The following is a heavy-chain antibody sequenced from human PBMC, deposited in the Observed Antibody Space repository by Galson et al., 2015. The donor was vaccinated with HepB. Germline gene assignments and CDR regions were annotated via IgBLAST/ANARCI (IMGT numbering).Heavy chain of an antibody. D-gene: IGHD2-21*01. V-gene: IGHV5-51*03. J-gene: IGHJ3*02. CDR3: ARPSSAYCGGDCYATDAFDI. Sequence: QSGAEVKKPGESLKISCKGSGYSFTSYWIGWVRQMPGKGLEWMGIIYPGDSDARYSPSFQGQVTISADKSISTAYLQWSSLKASDTAMYYCARPSSAYCGGDCYATDAFDIWGQGTMVTVSS. CDR1: GYSFTSYW. CDR2: IYPGDSDA.